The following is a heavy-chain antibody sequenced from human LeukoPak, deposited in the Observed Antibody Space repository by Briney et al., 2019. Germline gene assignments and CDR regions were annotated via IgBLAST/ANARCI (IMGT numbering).Heavy chain of an antibody. CDR1: GFTFSSFT. CDR3: TRDPNHPGYSSGWYY. D-gene: IGHD6-19*01. J-gene: IGHJ4*02. V-gene: IGHV3-48*04. Sequence: GGSLRLSCTASGFTFSSFTKIWVRQAPGKGLEWVSSISHTDDPSHYADSVRGRFTISRDNAKNSLYLQMNSLRVEDTAVYYCTRDPNHPGYSSGWYYWGQGTLVTVSS. CDR2: ISHTDDPS.